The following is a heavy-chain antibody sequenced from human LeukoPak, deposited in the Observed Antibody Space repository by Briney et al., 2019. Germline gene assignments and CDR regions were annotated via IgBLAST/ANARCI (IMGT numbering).Heavy chain of an antibody. D-gene: IGHD6-19*01. J-gene: IGHJ4*02. Sequence: GGSLTLSCAASGFTFSTYSMNWVRQAPGKGLEWVSYISSSSTIYYTDSVKGRFTISRDNAKNSLYLQMNSLSDEDTAVYYCARDREGSVFRYWGQGTLVTVSS. CDR3: ARDREGSVFRY. V-gene: IGHV3-48*02. CDR2: ISSSSTI. CDR1: GFTFSTYS.